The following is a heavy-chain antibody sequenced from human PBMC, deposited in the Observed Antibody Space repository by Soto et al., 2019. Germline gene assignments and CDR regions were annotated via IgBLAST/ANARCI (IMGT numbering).Heavy chain of an antibody. CDR3: AREVRYTGNSSSYNYYYYYGMDV. J-gene: IGHJ6*02. CDR2: ISAYNGKK. V-gene: IGHV1-18*01. Sequence: ASAKVSCKASGYTFTSYGISWLRQAPGQGLEXXGCISAYNGKKNYEQKIQGRVTMNTDPYPSTAYMELTSLRSDDTDVYYCAREVRYTGNSSSYNYYYYYGMDVWGQGTTVTVSS. CDR1: GYTFTSYG. D-gene: IGHD6-6*01.